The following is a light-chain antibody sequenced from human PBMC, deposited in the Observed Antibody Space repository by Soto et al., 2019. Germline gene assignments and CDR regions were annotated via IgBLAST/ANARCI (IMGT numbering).Light chain of an antibody. CDR1: SSDIGTYDY. CDR2: EVG. J-gene: IGLJ2*01. CDR3: SSYTYTRSVV. V-gene: IGLV2-14*01. Sequence: QSALTQPASVSGSPGQSSTISCTGTSSDIGTYDYVSWYQHHPGKAPKLIISEVGTRPSGVSYRFSGSKSVNTASLTISGLQAEDEADYYCSSYTYTRSVVFGGGTKLTVL.